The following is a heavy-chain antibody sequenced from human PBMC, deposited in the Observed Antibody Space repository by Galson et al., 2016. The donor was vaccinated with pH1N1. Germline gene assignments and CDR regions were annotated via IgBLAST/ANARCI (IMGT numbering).Heavy chain of an antibody. CDR2: IDPSGGGT. J-gene: IGHJ4*02. D-gene: IGHD1-26*01. CDR3: TRDLGRRREY. CDR1: GYTFTTNY. Sequence: SVKVSCKASGYTFTTNYIHWVRQAPGQGLEWMGVIDPSGGGTTYAQKFQARVTMTRDTSTSTVYMDLSSLKSEYTAVYYCTRDLGRRREYWGQGTLVTVSS. V-gene: IGHV1-46*01.